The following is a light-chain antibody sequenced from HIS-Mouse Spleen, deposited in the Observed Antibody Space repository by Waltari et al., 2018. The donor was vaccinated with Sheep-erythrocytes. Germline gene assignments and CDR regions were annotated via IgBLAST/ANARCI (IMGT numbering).Light chain of an antibody. J-gene: IGKJ1*01. CDR3: QQFNNYPRT. CDR1: QGISSA. CDR2: DAS. V-gene: IGKV1D-13*01. Sequence: AIQLTQSPSSLSPSVGDRVTITCRASQGISSALAWYQQKPGKAPKLLIYDASSLESWVPSRFSGSGSGTDFTLTISSLQPEDFATYYCQQFNNYPRTFGQGTKVEIK.